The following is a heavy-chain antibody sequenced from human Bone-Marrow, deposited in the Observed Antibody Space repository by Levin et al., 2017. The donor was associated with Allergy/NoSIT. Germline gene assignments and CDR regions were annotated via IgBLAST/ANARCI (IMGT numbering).Heavy chain of an antibody. CDR3: ARGGRYFDWLLAPFDY. Sequence: GESLKISCAASGFIFSSYAMNWVRQAPGKGLEWVSDISSGEENTYYADSVKGRFTISRDNSKNTLYLHMNGLRAEDTAVYYCARGGRYFDWLLAPFDYWGQGILVTVSS. CDR1: GFIFSSYA. CDR2: ISSGEENT. J-gene: IGHJ4*02. V-gene: IGHV3-23*01. D-gene: IGHD3-9*01.